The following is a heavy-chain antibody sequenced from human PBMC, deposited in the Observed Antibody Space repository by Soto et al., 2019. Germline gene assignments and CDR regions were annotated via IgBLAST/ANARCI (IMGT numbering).Heavy chain of an antibody. V-gene: IGHV1-2*02. CDR2: INPDSGAT. D-gene: IGHD2-8*02. J-gene: IGHJ4*02. CDR3: ARGDYGTGGYPFPYFDY. Sequence: HEHLVQSGAEVKRPGASLKVSCKASGYSFTGYYIHWVRQAPGQGLEWMGWINPDSGATNYAQNLQGRVALTSATAISTASMDLTSLTSDDTAVYYWARGDYGTGGYPFPYFDYWGQGTLVIVSS. CDR1: GYSFTGYY.